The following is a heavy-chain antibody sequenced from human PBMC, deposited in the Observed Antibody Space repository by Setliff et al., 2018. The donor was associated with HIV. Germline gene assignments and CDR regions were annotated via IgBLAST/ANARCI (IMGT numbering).Heavy chain of an antibody. J-gene: IGHJ6*02. D-gene: IGHD6-19*01. Sequence: GASVKVSCKASGYTFTGYYMHWVRQAPGQGLEWMGWINPKSGGTNEAQRFKGRVTMTRDTSISTAYMELSRVKSDDTAVYYCARGSGYXXGWVRGGSWGQGTTVTVSS. CDR1: GYTFTGYY. V-gene: IGHV1-2*02. CDR3: ARGSGYXXGWVRGGS. CDR2: INPKSGGT.